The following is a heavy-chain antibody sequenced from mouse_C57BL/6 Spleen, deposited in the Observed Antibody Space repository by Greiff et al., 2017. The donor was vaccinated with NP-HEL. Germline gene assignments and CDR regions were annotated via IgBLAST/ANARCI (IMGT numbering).Heavy chain of an antibody. CDR1: GFSLTSYG. V-gene: IGHV2-2*01. CDR3: AIPITTVVATNYAMDY. CDR2: IWSGGST. Sequence: QVQLQQSGPGLVQPSQSLSITCTVSGFSLTSYGVHWVRQSPGKGLEWLGVIWSGGSTDYNAAFISRLSISKDNSKSQVFFKMNSLQADDTAIYYCAIPITTVVATNYAMDYWGQGTSVTVSS. D-gene: IGHD1-1*01. J-gene: IGHJ4*01.